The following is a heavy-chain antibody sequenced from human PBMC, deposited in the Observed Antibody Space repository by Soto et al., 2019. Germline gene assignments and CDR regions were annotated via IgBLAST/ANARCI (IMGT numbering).Heavy chain of an antibody. V-gene: IGHV4-31*03. J-gene: IGHJ5*02. CDR2: IYSSGTT. CDR3: VRGSLYNFDSSGTELWFDP. CDR1: GLSINNHPCF. Sequence: SEPLSLTCPFSGLSINNHPCFWRWIRQHPEKGLEWIGYIYSSGTTYFNPSLLSRVGMSLDTSGNRFSLRLTSVTVADTAVYYCVRGSLYNFDSSGTELWFDPWGQGALVTVSS. D-gene: IGHD6-19*01.